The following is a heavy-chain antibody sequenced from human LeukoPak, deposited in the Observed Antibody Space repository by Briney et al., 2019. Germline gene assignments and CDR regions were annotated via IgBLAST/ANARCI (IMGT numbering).Heavy chain of an antibody. CDR2: IYYSGST. CDR3: ARGGDCSGGSCYFFDY. D-gene: IGHD2-15*01. J-gene: IGHJ4*02. Sequence: LETLSLTCTVSGGSISSYYWSWIRQPPGKGLEWIGYIYYSGSTSYNPSLKSRVTISVDTSKNQFSLKLSSVTAADTAVYYCARGGDCSGGSCYFFDYWGQGTLVTVSS. V-gene: IGHV4-59*01. CDR1: GGSISSYY.